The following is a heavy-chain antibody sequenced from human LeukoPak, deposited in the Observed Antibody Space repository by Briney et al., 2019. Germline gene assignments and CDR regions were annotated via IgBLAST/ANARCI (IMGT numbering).Heavy chain of an antibody. CDR2: INPSGGST. CDR1: GYTFTSYY. Sequence: ASVKVSCKASGYTFTSYYMHWVRQAPGQGLEWMGIINPSGGSTSYAQKFQGRVTMTRDMSTSTVYMELSSLRSEDTAVYYCARDLAYSSSWSYYYYYMDVWGKGTTVTVSS. D-gene: IGHD6-13*01. CDR3: ARDLAYSSSWSYYYYYMDV. J-gene: IGHJ6*03. V-gene: IGHV1-46*01.